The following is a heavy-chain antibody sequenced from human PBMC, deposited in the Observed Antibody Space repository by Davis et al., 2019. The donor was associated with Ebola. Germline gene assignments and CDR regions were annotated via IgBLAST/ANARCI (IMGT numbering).Heavy chain of an antibody. J-gene: IGHJ4*02. V-gene: IGHV3-30*03. D-gene: IGHD6-6*01. CDR2: ISYDGSNK. Sequence: GESLKISCAASGFTFSSYGMHWVRQAPGKGLEWVAVISYDGSNKYYADSVKGRFTISRDNSKNTLYLQMNSLRAEDTAVYYCARGEIAARVDTSFDYWGQGTLVTVSS. CDR3: ARGEIAARVDTSFDY. CDR1: GFTFSSYG.